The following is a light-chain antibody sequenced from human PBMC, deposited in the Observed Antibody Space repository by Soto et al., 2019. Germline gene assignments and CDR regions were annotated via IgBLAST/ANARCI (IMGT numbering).Light chain of an antibody. V-gene: IGLV4-69*01. CDR1: SGHSNYA. CDR3: QTWGSGIVV. Sequence: QLVLTQSPSASASLGASVKLTCTLSSGHSNYAIAWHQQQSEKGPRYLMKLNSDGSHSKGDGIPDRFSGSSSGAERYLTISCLQSEDEADYCCQTWGSGIVVFGGGTKVTVL. CDR2: LNSDGSH. J-gene: IGLJ2*01.